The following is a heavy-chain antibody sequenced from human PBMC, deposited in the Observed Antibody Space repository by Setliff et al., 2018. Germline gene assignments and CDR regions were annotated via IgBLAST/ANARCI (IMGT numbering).Heavy chain of an antibody. CDR2: IKQDGSEK. Sequence: PGGSLRLFCAASGFTFSSYAMSWVRQAPGKGLEWVANIKQDGSEKYYVDSVKGRFTISRDNAKNSLYLQMNSLRGEDTAVYYCARDGGEYWGQGTLVTVSS. CDR1: GFTFSSYA. J-gene: IGHJ4*02. V-gene: IGHV3-7*01. CDR3: ARDGGEY. D-gene: IGHD3-16*01.